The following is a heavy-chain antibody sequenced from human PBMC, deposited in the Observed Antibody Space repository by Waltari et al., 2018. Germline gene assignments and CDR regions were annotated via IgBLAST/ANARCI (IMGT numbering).Heavy chain of an antibody. CDR3: ARVRNLRYYGLDV. Sequence: QVQLVQSGAEVKKAGASVKVSCTASGYIFTDYYIHWVRQAPGQGLEWMGWINPNSGGTNFALKFQGRVTLTRDTSISTGYMELRRLRSDDTAVYYCARVRNLRYYGLDVWGQGTAVTVSS. J-gene: IGHJ6*02. V-gene: IGHV1-2*02. CDR1: GYIFTDYY. CDR2: INPNSGGT.